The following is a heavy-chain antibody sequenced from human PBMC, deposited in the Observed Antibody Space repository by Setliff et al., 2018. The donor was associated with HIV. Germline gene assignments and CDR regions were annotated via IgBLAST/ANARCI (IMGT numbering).Heavy chain of an antibody. V-gene: IGHV3-20*04. CDR1: GFAFGDYG. D-gene: IGHD1-26*01. CDR2: INWNGGNT. Sequence: GGSLRLSCAASGFAFGDYGMSWVRQAPGKGLEWVSGINWNGGNTRYADSVKGRFTISRDNAKNSLYLQMNSLRAEDTAFYYCARVRYSGSYSPPYFDYWGQGTLVTVSS. J-gene: IGHJ4*02. CDR3: ARVRYSGSYSPPYFDY.